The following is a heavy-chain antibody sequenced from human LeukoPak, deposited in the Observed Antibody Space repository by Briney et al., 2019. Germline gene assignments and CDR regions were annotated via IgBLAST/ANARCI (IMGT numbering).Heavy chain of an antibody. V-gene: IGHV4-59*01. CDR2: IYYSGST. CDR1: GGSISGYY. Sequence: SETLSLTCTVSGGSISGYYWSWIRQPPGKGLEWIGYIYYSGSTNYNPSLKSRVTISVDTSKNQFSLKLSSVTAADTAVYDCARAPTGDAFDIWGQGTMVTVSS. CDR3: ARAPTGDAFDI. J-gene: IGHJ3*02.